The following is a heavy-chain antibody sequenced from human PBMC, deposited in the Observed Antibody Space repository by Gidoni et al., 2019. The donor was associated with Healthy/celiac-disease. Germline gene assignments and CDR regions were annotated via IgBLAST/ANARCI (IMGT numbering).Heavy chain of an antibody. J-gene: IGHJ6*02. D-gene: IGHD3-3*01. Sequence: EVQLVESGGGLVQPGGSLRISCAASGFTFSSYSMNWVRQAPGKGLEWVSYISSSSSTIYYADSVKGRFTISRDNAKNSLYLQMNSLRDEDTAVYYCARDALLEWGRVYYYYGMDVWGQGTTVTVSS. CDR2: ISSSSSTI. CDR1: GFTFSSYS. CDR3: ARDALLEWGRVYYYYGMDV. V-gene: IGHV3-48*02.